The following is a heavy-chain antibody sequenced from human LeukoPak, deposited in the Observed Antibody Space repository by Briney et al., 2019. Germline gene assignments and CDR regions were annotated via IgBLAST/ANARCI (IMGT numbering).Heavy chain of an antibody. CDR2: INHSGST. V-gene: IGHV4-34*01. Sequence: SETLSLTCAVYGGSFSGYYWSWIRQPPGKGLEWIGEINHSGSTDYNPSLKSRVTISVDTSKNQFSLKLSSVTAEDTAVYYCARDSHTGSGRTFDYWGQGTLVTVSS. CDR1: GGSFSGYY. J-gene: IGHJ4*02. D-gene: IGHD3-10*01. CDR3: ARDSHTGSGRTFDY.